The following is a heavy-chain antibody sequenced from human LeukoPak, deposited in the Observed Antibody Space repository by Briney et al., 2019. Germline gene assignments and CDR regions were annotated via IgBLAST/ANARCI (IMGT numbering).Heavy chain of an antibody. D-gene: IGHD1-7*01. CDR3: ARGDSELAPDY. V-gene: IGHV4-30-2*01. CDR2: IYHSGST. CDR1: GGSISSGGYS. J-gene: IGHJ4*02. Sequence: SETLSLTCAVSGGSISSGGYSWSWIRQPPGKGLEWIGYIYHSGSTYYNPSLKSRVIISVDRSKNQFSLKLSSVTAADTAVYYCARGDSELAPDYWGQGTLVTVSS.